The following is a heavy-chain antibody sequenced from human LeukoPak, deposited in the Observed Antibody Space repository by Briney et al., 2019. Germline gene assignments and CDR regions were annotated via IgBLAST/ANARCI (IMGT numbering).Heavy chain of an antibody. CDR1: GGSISSYY. V-gene: IGHV4-59*01. Sequence: PSETLSLTCTVSGGSISSYYWSWIRQPAGKGLEWIGYIYYSGSTNYNPSLKSRVTISVDTSKNQFSLKLSSVTAADTAVYYCARTLASLAYYMDVWGKGTTVTISS. CDR2: IYYSGST. J-gene: IGHJ6*03. D-gene: IGHD3-3*02. CDR3: ARTLASLAYYMDV.